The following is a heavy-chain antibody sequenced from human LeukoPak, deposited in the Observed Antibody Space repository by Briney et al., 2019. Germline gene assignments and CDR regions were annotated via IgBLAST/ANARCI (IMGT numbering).Heavy chain of an antibody. V-gene: IGHV3-48*03. D-gene: IGHD3-10*01. CDR2: ISSSGSTI. CDR1: GFTFSSYE. Sequence: PGGSLRLSCAASGFTFSSYEMNWVRQAPGKGLEWVSYISSSGSTIYYADSVKGRFTISRDNAKNSLYLQMNSLGAEDTAVYYCARQLALGFGDLHPATPNWFDPWGQGTLVTVSS. J-gene: IGHJ5*02. CDR3: ARQLALGFGDLHPATPNWFDP.